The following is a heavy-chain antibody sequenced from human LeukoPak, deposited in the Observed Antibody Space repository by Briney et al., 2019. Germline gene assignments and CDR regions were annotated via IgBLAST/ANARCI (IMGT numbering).Heavy chain of an antibody. CDR2: INARGDT. CDR3: ARGQVPAARGYNWFGP. V-gene: IGHV4-34*01. D-gene: IGHD2-2*01. CDR1: GWSFNDHY. Sequence: PSETLSLTCAVYGWSFNDHYWNWIRQPPGKGLEWIGEINARGDTNFNPSLKSRVTISVDSSKNQFSLTLRSMIAADTAVYYCARGQVPAARGYNWFGPWGQGPLVTVSS. J-gene: IGHJ5*02.